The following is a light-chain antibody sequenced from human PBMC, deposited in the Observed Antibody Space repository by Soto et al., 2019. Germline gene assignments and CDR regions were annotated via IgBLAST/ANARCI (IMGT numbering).Light chain of an antibody. J-gene: IGLJ1*01. Sequence: QSVLTQPASVSGSPGQSITISCTGTSSDVGGYNFVSWYQQHPGKAPKLMIYEVSNRPSGVSNRFSGSKSGNTASLTISGLQAEDEADYYCSSYTSITPLGYVFGTGTKVTVL. V-gene: IGLV2-14*01. CDR2: EVS. CDR1: SSDVGGYNF. CDR3: SSYTSITPLGYV.